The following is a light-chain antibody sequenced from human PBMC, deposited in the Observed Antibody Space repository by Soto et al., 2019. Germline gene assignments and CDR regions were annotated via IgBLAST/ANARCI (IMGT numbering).Light chain of an antibody. V-gene: IGKV3-15*01. J-gene: IGKJ1*01. CDR3: QQYDNWPWT. CDR1: QRISYT. Sequence: EIVMTQSPAALSVSPGGRATLSCRASQRISYTLAWYQQKPGQAPRLLIYGASTRAPGFPARFSGSGSGTDFTLTISSLQSEDFAVYYCQQYDNWPWTFGQGTKVDIK. CDR2: GAS.